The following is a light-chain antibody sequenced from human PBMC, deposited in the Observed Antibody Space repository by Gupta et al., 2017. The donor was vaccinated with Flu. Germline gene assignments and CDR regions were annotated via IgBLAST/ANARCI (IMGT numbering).Light chain of an antibody. V-gene: IGLV2-14*01. J-gene: IGLJ1*01. CDR1: SRDVGGNNY. CDR3: SSYMDSRSILYV. CDR2: EVS. Sequence: TISGSGTSRDVGGNNYVSCFNHYPGKATKLMIYEVSNRPSGGANRFSGSKSGSTASLTISGLQADDEADYYCSSYMDSRSILYVFGTGTKVTVL.